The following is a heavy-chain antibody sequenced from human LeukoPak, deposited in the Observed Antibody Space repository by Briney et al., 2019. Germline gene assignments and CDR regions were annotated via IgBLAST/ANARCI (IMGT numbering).Heavy chain of an antibody. Sequence: KASETLSLTCTVSGGSISSYYWSWIRQPPGKGLEWIGEINHSGSTNYNPSLKSRVTISVDTSKNQFSLKLSSVTAADTAVYYCATVDHSSGATRKFDYWGQGTLVTVSS. CDR3: ATVDHSSGATRKFDY. D-gene: IGHD6-19*01. CDR1: GGSISSYY. J-gene: IGHJ4*02. V-gene: IGHV4-34*01. CDR2: INHSGST.